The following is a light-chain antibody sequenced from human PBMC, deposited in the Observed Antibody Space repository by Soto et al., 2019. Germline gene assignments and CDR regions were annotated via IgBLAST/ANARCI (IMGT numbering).Light chain of an antibody. CDR2: SSN. CDR3: AAWDDSLNYV. V-gene: IGLV1-44*01. J-gene: IGLJ1*01. Sequence: QSALTQPPSASGTPGQRVTISCSGSSSNIGSNTVNWYQQFPGTAPKLLIYSSNLRPSGVPDRFSGSKSGTSASLAISGLQSEDEADYYCAAWDDSLNYVFGTGTKVTVL. CDR1: SSNIGSNT.